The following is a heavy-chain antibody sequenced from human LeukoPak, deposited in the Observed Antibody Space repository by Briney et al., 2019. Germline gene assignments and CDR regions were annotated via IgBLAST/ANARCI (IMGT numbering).Heavy chain of an antibody. D-gene: IGHD1-26*01. CDR2: IYYSGST. CDR1: GGSISSSSYY. V-gene: IGHV4-39*07. CDR3: ARDGWELDWFDY. J-gene: IGHJ4*02. Sequence: SETLSLTCTVSGGSISSSSYYWGWIRQPPGKGLEWIGSIYYSGSTYYNPSLKSRVTISVDMSKNQFSLKLSSVTAADTAVYYCARDGWELDWFDYWGQGTLVTVSS.